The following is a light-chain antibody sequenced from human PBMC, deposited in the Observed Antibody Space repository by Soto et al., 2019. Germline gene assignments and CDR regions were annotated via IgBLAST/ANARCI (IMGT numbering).Light chain of an antibody. V-gene: IGLV2-8*01. CDR2: EVS. CDR1: SSDIGSYNY. CDR3: SSYADPNTPLYV. Sequence: QSALTQPPSASGSPGQSVTISCTGTSSDIGSYNYVSWYQQHPGKAPRLLIYEVSQRPSGAPYRFSGSKSANTASLTVSGLQPEDEAHYYCSSYADPNTPLYVFGTGTKVTVL. J-gene: IGLJ1*01.